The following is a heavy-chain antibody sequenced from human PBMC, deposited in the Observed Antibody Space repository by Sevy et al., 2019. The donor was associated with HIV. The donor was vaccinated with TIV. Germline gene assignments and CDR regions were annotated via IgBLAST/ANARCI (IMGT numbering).Heavy chain of an antibody. Sequence: GGSLRLSCAASGFTFNNYAMTWVRQAPGKGLEWVSAVSGGGDTTYYADSVKGRFTISRDNSKNTLYLQMNSLRAEDTAVYYCATFATTVVNWFDPWGQGTLVTVSS. CDR3: ATFATTVVNWFDP. CDR1: GFTFNNYA. D-gene: IGHD4-4*01. V-gene: IGHV3-23*01. CDR2: VSGGGDTT. J-gene: IGHJ5*02.